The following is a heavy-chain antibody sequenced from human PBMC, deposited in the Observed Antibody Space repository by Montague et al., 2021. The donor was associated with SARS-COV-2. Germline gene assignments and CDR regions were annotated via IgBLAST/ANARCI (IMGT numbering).Heavy chain of an antibody. Sequence: RSLSWAASGFTFSSYGMHWVRQAPGKGLEWVALIWYDGSNKYYADSVKGRFTISRDNSKNTLYLQMNSLRAEDTAVYYCAREFGHCSGGHCYSAWGQGTLVTVSS. CDR3: AREFGHCSGGHCYSA. D-gene: IGHD2-15*01. CDR2: IWYDGSNK. CDR1: GFTFSSYG. J-gene: IGHJ5*02. V-gene: IGHV3-33*01.